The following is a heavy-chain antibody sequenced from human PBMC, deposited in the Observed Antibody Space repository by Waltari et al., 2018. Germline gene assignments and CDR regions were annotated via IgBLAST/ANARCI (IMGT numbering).Heavy chain of an antibody. J-gene: IGHJ4*02. CDR1: GFTFSSYW. Sequence: EVQLLESGGGLVQPGGSLRLSCAASGFTFSSYWMSWVRQAPGKGLEWVANIKQDGSEKYYVDSVKGRFTISRDNAKNSLYLQMNSLRAEDTAVYYCASRVITMVRGPYYFDYWGQGTLVTVSS. V-gene: IGHV3-7*01. CDR2: IKQDGSEK. CDR3: ASRVITMVRGPYYFDY. D-gene: IGHD3-10*01.